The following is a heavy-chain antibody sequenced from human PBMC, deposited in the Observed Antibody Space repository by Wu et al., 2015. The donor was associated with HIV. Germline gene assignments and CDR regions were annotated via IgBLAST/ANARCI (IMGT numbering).Heavy chain of an antibody. CDR2: INPSDGGT. CDR1: GYTLINYY. D-gene: IGHD3-10*01. CDR3: GRDRSPLTAGWGDPSFCDI. Sequence: QVQLVQSGAEVKSPGASVKVSCEASGYTLINYYIHWVRQAPGQGLEWMGIINPSDGGTVFAQKFLGRVTMTRDTSTSAVYMELSSLGSEDTAVYYCGRDRSPLTAGWGDPSFCDIWGQGTLVTVSA. V-gene: IGHV1-46*03. J-gene: IGHJ4*02.